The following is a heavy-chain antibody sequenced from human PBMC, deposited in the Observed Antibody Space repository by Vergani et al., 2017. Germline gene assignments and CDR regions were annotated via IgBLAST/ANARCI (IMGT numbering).Heavy chain of an antibody. J-gene: IGHJ6*02. CDR3: AREKDCSSTSCLNHYYYYGMDV. CDR2: SNPNSGGT. Sequence: QVQLVQSGAEVKKPGASVKVSCKASGYTFTGYYMHWVRQAPGQGLEWMGWSNPNSGGTNYAQKFQGRVTMTRDTSISTAYMELSRLRSDDTAVYYCAREKDCSSTSCLNHYYYYGMDVWGQGTTVTVSS. V-gene: IGHV1-2*02. D-gene: IGHD2-2*01. CDR1: GYTFTGYY.